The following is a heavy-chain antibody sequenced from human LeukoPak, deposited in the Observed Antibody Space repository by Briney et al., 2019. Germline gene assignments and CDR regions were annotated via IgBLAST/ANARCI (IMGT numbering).Heavy chain of an antibody. D-gene: IGHD5-24*01. Sequence: SVKVSCKASGGTFSSYAIIWVRQAPGQGLEWMGRIIPILGIANYAQKFQRRVTITADKSTSTAYMELSSLRSEDSAVYYCARVTDGYNYYWGQGTLVTVSS. V-gene: IGHV1-69*04. J-gene: IGHJ4*02. CDR3: ARVTDGYNYY. CDR1: GGTFSSYA. CDR2: IIPILGIA.